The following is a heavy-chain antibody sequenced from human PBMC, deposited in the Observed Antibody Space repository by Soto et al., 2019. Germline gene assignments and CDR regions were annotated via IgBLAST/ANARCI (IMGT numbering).Heavy chain of an antibody. Sequence: PSETLSLTCTVSGGSVSSGSYYWSWIRQHPGRGLEWIGYIYYTGNTYYNPSLKSRLAISVDTSKNQFSLKLTSVTAADTAVYYSESHPRSAYYNDNWGQGTLVTVSS. CDR3: ESHPRSAYYNDN. D-gene: IGHD3-3*01. J-gene: IGHJ4*02. CDR1: GGSVSSGSYY. V-gene: IGHV4-31*03. CDR2: IYYTGNT.